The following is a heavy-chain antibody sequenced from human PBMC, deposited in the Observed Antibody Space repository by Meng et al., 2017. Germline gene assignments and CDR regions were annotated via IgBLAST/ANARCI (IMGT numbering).Heavy chain of an antibody. V-gene: IGHV3-74*01. CDR1: GFTFSSYW. J-gene: IGHJ4*02. CDR2: INSGGSST. Sequence: GESLKISCAASGFTFSSYWMHWVRQAPGKGLVWVSRINSGGSSTSYADSVKGRFTISRDNAKNTLYLQMNSLRAEDTAVYYCARGGNSFSECFGEELSNFDYWGQGTLVTVSS. CDR3: ARGGNSFSECFGEELSNFDY. D-gene: IGHD3-10*01.